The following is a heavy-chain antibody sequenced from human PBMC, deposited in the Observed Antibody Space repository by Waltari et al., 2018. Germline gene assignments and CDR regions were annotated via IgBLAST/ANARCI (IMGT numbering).Heavy chain of an antibody. V-gene: IGHV3-33*01. Sequence: QVQLVESGGGVVQPGRSLRLSCAASGFTFSSYGMHWVRQAPGKGLEWVAVIWYDGSNKYYADSVKGRFTISRDNSKNTLYLQMNSLRAEDTAVYYCARENYDFWSGYLSYYYYGMDVWGQGTTVTVSS. CDR1: GFTFSSYG. J-gene: IGHJ6*02. D-gene: IGHD3-3*01. CDR2: IWYDGSNK. CDR3: ARENYDFWSGYLSYYYYGMDV.